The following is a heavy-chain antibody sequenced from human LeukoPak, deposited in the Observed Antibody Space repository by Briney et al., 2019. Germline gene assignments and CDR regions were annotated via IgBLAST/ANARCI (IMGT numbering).Heavy chain of an antibody. J-gene: IGHJ6*02. Sequence: ASVKVSCKASGYTFTGYYMHWVRQAPGQGLEWMGWINPNSGGTSYAQKFQGRVTMTRDTSISTAYMELSRLRSDDTAVYYCASESPPLDYDFWSGYYSSSGYYYGMDVWGQGTTVTVSS. CDR3: ASESPPLDYDFWSGYYSSSGYYYGMDV. CDR1: GYTFTGYY. CDR2: INPNSGGT. V-gene: IGHV1-2*02. D-gene: IGHD3-3*01.